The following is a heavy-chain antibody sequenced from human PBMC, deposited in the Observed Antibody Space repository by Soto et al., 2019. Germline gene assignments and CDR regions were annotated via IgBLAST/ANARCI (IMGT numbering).Heavy chain of an antibody. Sequence: GGSLRLSCTASGLTFSGSWMSWVRQAPGKGLEWVSAISGSGGSTYYADSVKGRFTISRDNSKNTLYLQMNSLRAEDTAVYYCAKYASIAVPHWGQGTLVTVSS. CDR2: ISGSGGST. J-gene: IGHJ4*02. V-gene: IGHV3-23*01. CDR1: GLTFSGSW. D-gene: IGHD6-19*01. CDR3: AKYASIAVPH.